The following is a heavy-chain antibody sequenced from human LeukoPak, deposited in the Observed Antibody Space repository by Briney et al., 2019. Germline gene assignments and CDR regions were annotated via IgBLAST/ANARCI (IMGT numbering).Heavy chain of an antibody. CDR2: INPNSGGS. V-gene: IGHV1-2*02. CDR1: GYTFTDYY. Sequence: GASVKVSCKTSGYTFTDYYMHWVRQAPGQGLEWMGWINPNSGGSNYAQQFQGRVTMTRDTSISTAYMELSRLTSDDTAVYYCAGGSGNVYWGQGTLVTVSS. D-gene: IGHD3-10*01. CDR3: AGGSGNVY. J-gene: IGHJ4*02.